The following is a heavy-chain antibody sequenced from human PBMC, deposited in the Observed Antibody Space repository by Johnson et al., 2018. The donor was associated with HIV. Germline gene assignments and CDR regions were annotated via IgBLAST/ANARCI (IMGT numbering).Heavy chain of an antibody. J-gene: IGHJ3*02. Sequence: EVQLLESGGGLVQPGGSLRLSCAASGFTFSTNDMNWVRQAPGKEPQWVSAITGDGAHTYYADSVKGRFTISRDNSKNTLYLQMNSLRAEDTAVYYCAKAMVRGGNNAFDIWGQGTMVAVSS. CDR2: ITGDGAHT. CDR1: GFTFSTND. CDR3: AKAMVRGGNNAFDI. V-gene: IGHV3-23*01. D-gene: IGHD3-10*01.